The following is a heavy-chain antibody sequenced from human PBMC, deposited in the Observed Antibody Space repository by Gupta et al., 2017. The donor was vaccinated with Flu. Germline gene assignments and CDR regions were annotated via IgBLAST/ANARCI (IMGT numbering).Heavy chain of an antibody. CDR3: AKDGPWTASCPYYCYYMDV. CDR1: GFTFSSYG. Sequence: QMQLVESGGGVVQFGTSLRVSCAASGFTFSSYGMHWVRKRPGQGLGWVADIASDGSHKDYADSVRGRFTISRDNSKNTLSLEMDSLRVEDTAVYYRAKDGPWTASCPYYCYYMDVWGKGTTVTVSS. J-gene: IGHJ6*03. V-gene: IGHV3-30*18. D-gene: IGHD2-2*01. CDR2: IASDGSHK.